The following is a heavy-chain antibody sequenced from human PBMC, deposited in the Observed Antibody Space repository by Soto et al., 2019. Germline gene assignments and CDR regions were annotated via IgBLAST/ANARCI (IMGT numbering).Heavy chain of an antibody. CDR3: ARDPGVPAATKTTTYYFDY. J-gene: IGHJ4*02. CDR2: ISYDGSNK. CDR1: GFTFSSYA. V-gene: IGHV3-30-3*01. D-gene: IGHD2-2*01. Sequence: GGSLRLSCAASGFTFSSYAMHWVRQAPGKGLEWVAVISYDGSNKYYADSVKGRFTISRDNSKNTLYLQMNSLRAEDTAVYYCARDPGVPAATKTTTYYFDYWGQGTLVTVSS.